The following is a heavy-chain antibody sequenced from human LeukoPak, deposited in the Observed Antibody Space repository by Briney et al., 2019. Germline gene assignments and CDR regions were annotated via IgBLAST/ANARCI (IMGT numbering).Heavy chain of an antibody. D-gene: IGHD2-15*01. V-gene: IGHV3-21*01. CDR3: ARDCSGGSSQGAHDY. CDR1: GFTFSSYS. CDR2: ISSSSSYT. Sequence: GGSLRLSCAASGFTFSSYSMNWVRQAPGKGLEWVSSISSSSSYTYYADSVKGRFTISRDNAKNSPYLQMNSLRAEDTAVYYCARDCSGGSSQGAHDYWGQGTLVTVYS. J-gene: IGHJ4*02.